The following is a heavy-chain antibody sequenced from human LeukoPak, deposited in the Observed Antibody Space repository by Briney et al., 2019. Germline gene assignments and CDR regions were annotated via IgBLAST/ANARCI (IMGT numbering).Heavy chain of an antibody. J-gene: IGHJ4*02. V-gene: IGHV4-59*11. CDR2: IYYSGST. CDR3: ARGNWVRD. D-gene: IGHD3-10*01. Sequence: SETLSLTCTVSGGSISSHYWSWIRQPPGKGLEWIGYIYYSGSTNYNPSLKSRVTISVDTSKNQFSLKLSSVTAADTAVYYCARGNWVRDWGQGTLVTVSS. CDR1: GGSISSHY.